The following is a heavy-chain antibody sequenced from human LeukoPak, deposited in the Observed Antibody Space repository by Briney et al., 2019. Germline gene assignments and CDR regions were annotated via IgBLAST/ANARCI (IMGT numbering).Heavy chain of an antibody. CDR2: ISSSSSYI. J-gene: IGHJ4*02. CDR3: ARLYCSSTSCYTRGPFDY. V-gene: IGHV3-21*01. Sequence: PGGSLRLSCAASGFTFSSYSMNWVRQAPGKGLEWVSSISSSSSYICYADSVKGRFTISRDNAKNSLYLQMNSLRAEDTAVYYCARLYCSSTSCYTRGPFDYWGQGTLVTVSS. CDR1: GFTFSSYS. D-gene: IGHD2-2*02.